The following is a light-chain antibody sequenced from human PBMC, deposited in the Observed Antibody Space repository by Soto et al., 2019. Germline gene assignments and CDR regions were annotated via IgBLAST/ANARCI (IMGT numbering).Light chain of an antibody. CDR3: AVWDDSLRGYV. V-gene: IGLV1-47*02. CDR1: SSNIGSNY. CDR2: SNN. Sequence: QSVVTQSSSASGTPGQRVTISCSGSSSNIGSNYVYWYQQLPGTAPKLLIYSNNQRPSGVPERFSGSKSGTSASLAISGLRSEDEADYYCAVWDDSLRGYVFATGTKVTVL. J-gene: IGLJ1*01.